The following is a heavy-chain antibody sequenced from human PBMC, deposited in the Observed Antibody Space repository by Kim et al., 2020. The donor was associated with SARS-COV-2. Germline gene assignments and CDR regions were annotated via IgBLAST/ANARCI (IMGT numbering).Heavy chain of an antibody. J-gene: IGHJ4*02. V-gene: IGHV5-51*01. CDR2: IYGGDSEA. CDR3: ARSVRLDEYYFDH. Sequence: GESLKISCSGYGYDFRTHWIAWVRQLPGKGPECMGLIYGGDSEATYSPSLQGQVTISLSGNTAYLQWRSLQASDSGIYYCARSVRLDEYYFDHWGQGTRVSVSS. CDR1: GYDFRTHW. D-gene: IGHD1-1*01.